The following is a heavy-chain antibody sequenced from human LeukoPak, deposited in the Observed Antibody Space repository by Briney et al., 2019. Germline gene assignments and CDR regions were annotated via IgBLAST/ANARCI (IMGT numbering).Heavy chain of an antibody. V-gene: IGHV4-34*01. D-gene: IGHD5-18*01. Sequence: KSSETLSLTCAVYGGSFSGYYWSWIRQPPVKGLEWIGEINHSGSTNYNPSLKSRVTISVDTSKNQFSLKLSSVTAADTAVYYCARGGYRQIDYWGQGTLVTVSS. CDR2: INHSGST. CDR3: ARGGYRQIDY. J-gene: IGHJ4*02. CDR1: GGSFSGYY.